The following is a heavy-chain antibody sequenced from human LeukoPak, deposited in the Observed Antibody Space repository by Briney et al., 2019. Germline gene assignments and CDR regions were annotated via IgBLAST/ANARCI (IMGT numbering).Heavy chain of an antibody. V-gene: IGHV4-4*07. CDR2: IYSSGST. J-gene: IGHJ4*02. Sequence: SETLSLTCTVSGGSGSISGYYWSWIRPPAGKALEWIGRIYSSGSTNYSPSLERRVSMSVDTSKNQVSLRLRSVTAADTAMYYCARDKGDGYKSWGESSYFDFWGQGTLVTVSS. CDR1: GGSGSISGYY. CDR3: ARDKGDGYKSWGESSYFDF. D-gene: IGHD5-24*01.